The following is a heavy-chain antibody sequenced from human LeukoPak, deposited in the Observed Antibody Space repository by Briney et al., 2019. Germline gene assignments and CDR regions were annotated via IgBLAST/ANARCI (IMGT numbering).Heavy chain of an antibody. CDR1: GFTVSSNS. CDR3: ARAAAGQTYFDY. D-gene: IGHD6-13*01. CDR2: IYSGGSS. J-gene: IGHJ4*02. V-gene: IGHV3-53*01. Sequence: GGSLRLPCAASGFTVSSNSMNWVRQAPGKGLEWVSVIYSGGSSSYADSVKGRFTISRDNSKNTLYLQMNSLRAEDTAVYYCARAAAGQTYFDYWGQGTLVTVSS.